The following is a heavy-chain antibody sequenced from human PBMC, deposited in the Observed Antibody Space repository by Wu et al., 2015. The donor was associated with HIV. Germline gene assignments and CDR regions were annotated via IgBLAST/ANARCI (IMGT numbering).Heavy chain of an antibody. CDR2: INPSGGST. D-gene: IGHD5-12*01. CDR1: GYTFTSYY. CDR3: ARVQSVTRGYSGYNTPRYFDL. Sequence: QVQLVQSGAEVKKPGASVKVSCKASGYTFTSYYMHWVRQAPGQGLEWMGIINPSGGSTSYAQKFQGRVTMTRDTSTSTVYMELSSLRSEDTAVYYCARVQSVTRGYSGYNTPRYFDLWAVAPWSLSPQ. J-gene: IGHJ2*01. V-gene: IGHV1-46*03.